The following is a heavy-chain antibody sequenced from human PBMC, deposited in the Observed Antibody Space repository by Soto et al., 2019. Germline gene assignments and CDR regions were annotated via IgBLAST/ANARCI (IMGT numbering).Heavy chain of an antibody. D-gene: IGHD3-10*01. V-gene: IGHV4-61*03. CDR1: GASVNNRNYH. J-gene: IGHJ4*01. CDR2: VQSGGTT. CDR3: AVLLAGGGGDGN. Sequence: QVQLQESGPGLVKPSETLSLTCTVSGASVNNRNYHWSWIRQPPGRGLEWIGQVQSGGTTAFDSPSLKSRLTFSIDAYNNHLSLKLNSVTAADTAIEYCAVLLAGGGGDGNWGQGTLVTVSS.